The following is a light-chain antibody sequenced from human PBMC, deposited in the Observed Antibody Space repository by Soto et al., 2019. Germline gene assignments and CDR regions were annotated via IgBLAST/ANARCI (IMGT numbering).Light chain of an antibody. J-gene: IGKJ1*01. CDR2: VAS. CDR3: QKYNRAPWT. Sequence: DIQMTQSPSSLSASVGDRVTITCRASQGISNYLARYQQQPGKVPKLLIYVASTLQSGVPSRFSGSGSGTDFTLTISGLQPEDVATYYCQKYNRAPWTFGQGTKVEIK. CDR1: QGISNY. V-gene: IGKV1-27*01.